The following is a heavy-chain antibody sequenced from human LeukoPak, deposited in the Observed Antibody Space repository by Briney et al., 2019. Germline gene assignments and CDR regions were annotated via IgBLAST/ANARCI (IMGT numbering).Heavy chain of an antibody. CDR2: INPNSGGT. CDR1: GYTFTGYY. CDR3: ARVASLGPKGWFDP. J-gene: IGHJ5*02. V-gene: IGHV1-2*02. Sequence: GASVKVSCKASGYTFTGYYMHWVRQAPGQGLEWMGWINPNSGGTNYAQKFQGRVTMTRDTSISTAYMELSRLRSDDTAVYYCARVASLGPKGWFDPWGQGTLVTVSS.